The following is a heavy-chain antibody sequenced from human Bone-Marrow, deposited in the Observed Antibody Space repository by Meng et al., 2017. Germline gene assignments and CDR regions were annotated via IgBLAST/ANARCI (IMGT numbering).Heavy chain of an antibody. CDR3: ARDHRPIGDPRNHFDY. Sequence: GESLKISCAASGFTFSSYAMHWVRQAPGKGLEWVAVIWYDGSNKYYADSVKGRFTISRDNSKNTLYLQMNSLRAEDTAVYYCARDHRPIGDPRNHFDYWGQGTLVTVSS. CDR1: GFTFSSYA. J-gene: IGHJ4*02. D-gene: IGHD1-14*01. V-gene: IGHV3-33*08. CDR2: IWYDGSNK.